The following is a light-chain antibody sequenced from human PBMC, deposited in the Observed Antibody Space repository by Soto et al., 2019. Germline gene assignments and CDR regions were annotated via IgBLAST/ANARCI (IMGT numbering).Light chain of an antibody. CDR1: HTVVNDF. CDR2: GVS. CDR3: QHLDK. V-gene: IGKV3-20*01. Sequence: FVLTQSPGTVSLSPGERATLSCGASHTVVNDFLAWYQQRPGQAPRLLLYGVSCRATGIPDRFSGSGSGTDFTLTISRLEPEDFAVYYCQHLDKFGQGTKLEIK. J-gene: IGKJ2*01.